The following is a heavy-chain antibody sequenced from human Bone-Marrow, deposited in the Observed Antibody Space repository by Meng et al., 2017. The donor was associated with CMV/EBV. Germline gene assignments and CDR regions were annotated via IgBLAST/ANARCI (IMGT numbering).Heavy chain of an antibody. CDR2: ISYDGSNK. CDR3: ARDLGRYSGSYTSLGLDY. D-gene: IGHD1-26*01. Sequence: GESLKISCAASGFTFSSYAMHWVRQAPGKGLEWVAVISYDGSNKYYADSVKGRFTISRDNSKNTLYLQMTSLRAEDTAVYYCARDLGRYSGSYTSLGLDYWGQGTLVTVSS. V-gene: IGHV3-30*04. CDR1: GFTFSSYA. J-gene: IGHJ4*02.